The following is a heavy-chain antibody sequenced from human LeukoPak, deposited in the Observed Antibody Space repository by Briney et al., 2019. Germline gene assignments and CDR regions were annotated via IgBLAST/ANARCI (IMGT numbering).Heavy chain of an antibody. CDR3: AKASVGHCSGAFCYPFDS. V-gene: IGHV3-23*01. CDR2: LRGDTPGT. D-gene: IGHD2-15*01. Sequence: GGGLRLSCAAPGFTFSTYPMRWVRLTPRQGREQVAALRGDTPGTYHAASVRGRFSISRDNSKNTLHLQMNGLKAEDAAIYYCAKASVGHCSGAFCYPFDSWGQGTLVTVSS. J-gene: IGHJ4*02. CDR1: GFTFSTYP.